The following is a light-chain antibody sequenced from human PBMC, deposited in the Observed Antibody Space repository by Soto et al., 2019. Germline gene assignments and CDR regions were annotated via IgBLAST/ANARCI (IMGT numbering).Light chain of an antibody. CDR2: SND. CDR3: AAWDDSLNGLV. Sequence: QSVLTQPPSASGTLGQRLTISCSGSSSNIGSNTVTWYQQLPGTAPKVLIHSNDRRPSGVPDRFSGSKSGTSASLAISGLLSDDEADYYCAAWDDSLNGLVFGGGTKLTVL. J-gene: IGLJ2*01. CDR1: SSNIGSNT. V-gene: IGLV1-44*01.